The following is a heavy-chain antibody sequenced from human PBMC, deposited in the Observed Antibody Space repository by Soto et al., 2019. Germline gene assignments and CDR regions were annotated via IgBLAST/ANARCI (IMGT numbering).Heavy chain of an antibody. J-gene: IGHJ6*04. V-gene: IGHV3-23*01. CDR2: ISGSGGST. Sequence: PGGSLRLSCAASGFTFSSYAMSWVRQAPGKGLEWVSAISGSGGSTYYADSVKGRFTISRDNSKNTLYLQMNSLRAEDTAVYYCANLDGEHYYYSGMDVWGEGTMVTVSS. CDR3: ANLDGEHYYYSGMDV. CDR1: GFTFSSYA. D-gene: IGHD3-3*01.